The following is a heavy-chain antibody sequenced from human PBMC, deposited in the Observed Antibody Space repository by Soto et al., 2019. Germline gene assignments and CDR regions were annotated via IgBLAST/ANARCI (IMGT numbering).Heavy chain of an antibody. CDR2: IYWDDDK. CDR3: AHRTFGYLDF. D-gene: IGHD3-22*01. J-gene: IGHJ4*01. Sequence: GSGPTLVNPTQTLTLTCTFSGFSLNSFGEAVGWIRQPPGEALEWLGIIYWDDDKRYSPSLMSRLTITKDTSRNQVVLTMTNMDPVDTATYYCAHRTFGYLDFWGQGMLVTVSS. V-gene: IGHV2-5*02. CDR1: GFSLNSFGEA.